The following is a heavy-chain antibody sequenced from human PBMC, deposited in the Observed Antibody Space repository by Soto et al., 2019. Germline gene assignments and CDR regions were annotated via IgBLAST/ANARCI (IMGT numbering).Heavy chain of an antibody. CDR3: ARDKTTGLFDD. CDR2: INHSGST. V-gene: IGHV4-34*01. D-gene: IGHD1-7*01. CDR1: GGSFSGYY. Sequence: QVQLQQWGAGLLKPSETLSLTCAVYGGSFSGYYWTWIRQPPGTGLEWIGEINHSGSTNYNPSLKSRFTISVDTSTNQFSLKLTSVTAADPAVYFCARDKTTGLFDDWGQGTLVTVSS. J-gene: IGHJ4*02.